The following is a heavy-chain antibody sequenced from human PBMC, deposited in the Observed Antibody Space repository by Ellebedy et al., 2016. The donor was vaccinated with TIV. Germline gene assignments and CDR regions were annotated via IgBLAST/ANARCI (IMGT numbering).Heavy chain of an antibody. CDR2: INPSGGST. CDR3: ARGEVDYGDYVTNPEPPIDY. V-gene: IGHV1-46*04. D-gene: IGHD4-17*01. CDR1: GYTFTSYY. J-gene: IGHJ4*02. Sequence: AASVKVSCKASGYTFTSYYMHWVRHAPGQGLEWMGIINPSGGSTSYAQKLQVRVTMTRDTSTSTVYMELSSLRSEDTAVYYCARGEVDYGDYVTNPEPPIDYWGQGTLVTVSS.